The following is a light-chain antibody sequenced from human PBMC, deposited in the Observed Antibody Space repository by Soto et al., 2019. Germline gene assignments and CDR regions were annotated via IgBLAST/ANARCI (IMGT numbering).Light chain of an antibody. V-gene: IGKV1-5*01. CDR1: QSISSW. J-gene: IGKJ1*01. Sequence: GDRVTITCRASQSISSWLAWYQQKPGKAPNLLIYDASSLESGVPSRFSGSGSETDFTLTISGLQPDDFATYYCQQYDSYSCTFGQGTKVEIQ. CDR2: DAS. CDR3: QQYDSYSCT.